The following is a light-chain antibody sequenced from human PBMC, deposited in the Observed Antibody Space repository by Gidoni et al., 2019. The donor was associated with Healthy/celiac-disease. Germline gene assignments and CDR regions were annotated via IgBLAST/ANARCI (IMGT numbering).Light chain of an antibody. V-gene: IGKV3-15*01. CDR2: DAA. J-gene: IGKJ2*01. Sequence: EIVLTQSPATLSVSPGEGATLPCRASQSIYSNLDWYQQRPGQAPRLLLYDAATRATGTPVRFSGSGSGTEFTLTISNLQSEDFAVYYCQHYENWPRTFGQGTKLEIK. CDR3: QHYENWPRT. CDR1: QSIYSN.